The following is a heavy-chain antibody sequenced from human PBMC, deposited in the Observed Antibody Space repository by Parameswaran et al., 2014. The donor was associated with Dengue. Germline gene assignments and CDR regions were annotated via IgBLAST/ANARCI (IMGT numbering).Heavy chain of an antibody. V-gene: IGHV4-31*02. J-gene: IGHJ4*02. CDR2: IYYSGST. CDR3: ARVGVDVI. Sequence: WIRQPPGKGLEWIGYIYYSGSTFYNPSLKSRLTMSVDTSKNQFSLKLTSLTAADTAVYYCARVGVDVIWGQGTLVTVSS. D-gene: IGHD2-21*01.